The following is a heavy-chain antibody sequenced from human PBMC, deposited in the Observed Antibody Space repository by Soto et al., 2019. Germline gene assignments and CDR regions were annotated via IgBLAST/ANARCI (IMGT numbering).Heavy chain of an antibody. V-gene: IGHV3-23*01. CDR1: GFTFSNYA. CDR3: AKRDYYDSSDYYLYYFDH. CDR2: LTGSGSNT. J-gene: IGHJ4*02. Sequence: EVQLLDSGGGLVQPGGSLRLSCAASGFTFSNYAMSWVRQAPGKGLEWVSTLTGSGSNTYYYADSVKGRFTISRDNSKNTLYLQRNSLRAEDTAVYYCAKRDYYDSSDYYLYYFDHWGQGTLVTVSS. D-gene: IGHD3-22*01.